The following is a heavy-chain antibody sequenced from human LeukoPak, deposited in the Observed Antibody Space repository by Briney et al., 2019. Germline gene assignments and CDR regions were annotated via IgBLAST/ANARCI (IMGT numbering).Heavy chain of an antibody. CDR1: GFTFSDYY. V-gene: IGHV3-11*01. CDR2: ISSSGSTT. D-gene: IGHD6-13*01. CDR3: ARKDGYTSSWSFDY. J-gene: IGHJ4*02. Sequence: GGSLRLSCAASGFTFSDYYMNWIRQAPGKGLEWVSSISSSGSTTNYADSAKGRFTISRDNAKNSLYLQVNSLRAEDTAVYYCARKDGYTSSWSFDYWGQGTLVTVSS.